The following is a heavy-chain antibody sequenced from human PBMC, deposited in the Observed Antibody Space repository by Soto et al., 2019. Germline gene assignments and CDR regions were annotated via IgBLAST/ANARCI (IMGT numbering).Heavy chain of an antibody. CDR3: ARWAGGYDSSGYYPENWVDP. CDR2: INSDGIIT. CDR1: GFPFSSYW. Sequence: VGLSLSCSASGFPFSSYWMHWVRHAQGKGLVLVSRINSDGIITSYADSVKGRFTISRDNAKNTLYLQMNSLRAEDTAVYYCARWAGGYDSSGYYPENWVDPWGQGTLVTFSS. D-gene: IGHD3-22*01. V-gene: IGHV3-74*01. J-gene: IGHJ5*02.